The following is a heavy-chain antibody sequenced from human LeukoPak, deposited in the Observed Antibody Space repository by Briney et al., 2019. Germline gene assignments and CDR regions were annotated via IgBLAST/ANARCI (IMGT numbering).Heavy chain of an antibody. CDR2: INHSGST. J-gene: IGHJ2*01. D-gene: IGHD5-12*01. CDR1: GGSISSYY. Sequence: SETLSLTCTVSGGSISSYYWSWIRRPPGKGLEWIGEINHSGSTNYNPSLKSRVTISVDTSKNQFSLKLSSVTAADTAVYYCARVLYLYRSYVNYWYFDLWGRGTLVTVSS. V-gene: IGHV4-34*01. CDR3: ARVLYLYRSYVNYWYFDL.